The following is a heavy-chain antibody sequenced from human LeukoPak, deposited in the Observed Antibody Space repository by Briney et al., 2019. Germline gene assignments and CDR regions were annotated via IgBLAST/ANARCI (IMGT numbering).Heavy chain of an antibody. V-gene: IGHV1-2*02. D-gene: IGHD2-2*03. CDR1: GYTFTGYY. CDR2: INPNSGGT. J-gene: IGHJ4*02. Sequence: ASVKVSCKASGYTFTGYYMHWVRQAPGQGLEWMGWINPNSGGTNYAQKFQGRVTMTRDTSISTAYMELSRLRSDDTAVYYRARAPAVDIWIFDYWGQGTLVTVSS. CDR3: ARAPAVDIWIFDY.